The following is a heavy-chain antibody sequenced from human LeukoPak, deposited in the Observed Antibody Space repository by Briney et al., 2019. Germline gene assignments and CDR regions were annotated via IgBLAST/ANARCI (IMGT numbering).Heavy chain of an antibody. V-gene: IGHV4-59*01. CDR3: ARSLTVRYFVF. CDR2: IYYSGST. CDR1: GGSISSYY. J-gene: IGHJ4*02. D-gene: IGHD4-17*01. Sequence: SETLSLTRTVSGGSISSYYWSWIRQPPGKGLEWIGYIYYSGSTNYNPSLKSRVTISVDTSKNQYSLKLSSVTAADTAVYYCARSLTVRYFVFGGQGTRVSVFS.